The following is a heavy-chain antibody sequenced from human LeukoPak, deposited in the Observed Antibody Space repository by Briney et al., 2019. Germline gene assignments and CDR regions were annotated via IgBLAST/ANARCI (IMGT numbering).Heavy chain of an antibody. Sequence: ASVKVSCTASGYTFTSYDINWVRQATGQGLEWMGWMNPNSGNTGYAQKFQGRVTMTRNTSISTAYMELSSLRSEDTAVYYCARAPLGIAHPFDPWGQGTLVTVSS. J-gene: IGHJ5*02. CDR2: MNPNSGNT. D-gene: IGHD6-13*01. CDR1: GYTFTSYD. V-gene: IGHV1-8*01. CDR3: ARAPLGIAHPFDP.